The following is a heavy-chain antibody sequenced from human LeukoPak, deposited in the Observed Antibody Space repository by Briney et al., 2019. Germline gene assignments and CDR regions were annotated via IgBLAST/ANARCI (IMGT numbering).Heavy chain of an antibody. CDR2: IYYSGST. D-gene: IGHD5-12*01. J-gene: IGHJ4*02. CDR3: ARGLNSGWYVDY. CDR1: GGSVSSGSYY. V-gene: IGHV4-61*01. Sequence: SETLSLTCTVSGGSVSSGSYYWSWIRQPPGKGLEWIGYIYYSGSTNYNPSLKSRVTISVDTSKNQFSLKLSPVTAADTAVYYCARGLNSGWYVDYWGQGTLVTVSS.